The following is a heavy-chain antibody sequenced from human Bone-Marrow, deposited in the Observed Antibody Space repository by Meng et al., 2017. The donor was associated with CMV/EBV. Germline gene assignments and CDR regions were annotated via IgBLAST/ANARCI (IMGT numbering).Heavy chain of an antibody. Sequence: RSWRLSCEAAGFTFRSYGMHWVRQTTGKGMEWVAVIRYDGSKKCYADSVKGRFTISRDNSKNTLYLEMNSLRVDDTAVYYCAKDDSWGQGTLVTVSS. CDR2: IRYDGSKK. J-gene: IGHJ4*02. CDR1: GFTFRSYG. V-gene: IGHV3-33*06. CDR3: AKDDS.